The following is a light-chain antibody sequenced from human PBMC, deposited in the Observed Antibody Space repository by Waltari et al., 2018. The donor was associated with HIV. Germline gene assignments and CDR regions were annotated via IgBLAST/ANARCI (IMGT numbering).Light chain of an antibody. CDR3: CSYGGSSTWV. J-gene: IGLJ3*02. CDR1: SSAVGNYNL. CDR2: EAV. Sequence: QSALTQPASVSGPSGQSITISCTGTSSAVGNYNLVSWYQQYPSKAPKVRSYEAVNRPSGGSNRISASKSGNTASLTISGLQAEDEADYYCCSYGGSSTWVFGGGTKLTVL. V-gene: IGLV2-23*01.